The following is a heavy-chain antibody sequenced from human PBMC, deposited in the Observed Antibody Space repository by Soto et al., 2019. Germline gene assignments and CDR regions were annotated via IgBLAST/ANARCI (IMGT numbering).Heavy chain of an antibody. CDR1: GGTFSSYA. CDR2: IIPIFGTA. D-gene: IGHD3-10*01. V-gene: IGHV1-69*01. J-gene: IGHJ4*02. CDR3: ARDQYGSGSVFDC. Sequence: QVQLVQSGAEVKKPGSSVKVSCKASGGTFSSYAISWVRQAPGQGLEWMGGIIPIFGTANYAQKFQGRVTITAEESTSRAYRELSSLRSEDTAVYYFARDQYGSGSVFDCWGQVTMVSVSS.